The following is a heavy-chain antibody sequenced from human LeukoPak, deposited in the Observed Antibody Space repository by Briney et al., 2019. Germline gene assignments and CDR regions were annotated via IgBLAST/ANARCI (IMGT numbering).Heavy chain of an antibody. Sequence: ASVKVSCKASRYTFSSYAMNWVRQAPGQGLEWMGWIITKTGNPTYAQDFTGRFVFSLDTSVSTAYLQINNLRAEDTAVYYCARDWWVFGSSWYEVDVWGQGTMVTVSS. CDR3: ARDWWVFGSSWYEVDV. V-gene: IGHV7-4-1*02. CDR1: RYTFSSYA. CDR2: IITKTGNP. D-gene: IGHD6-13*01. J-gene: IGHJ3*01.